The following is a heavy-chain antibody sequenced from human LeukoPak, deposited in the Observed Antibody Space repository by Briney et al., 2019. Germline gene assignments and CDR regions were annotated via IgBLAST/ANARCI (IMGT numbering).Heavy chain of an antibody. CDR2: FHPKDADM. CDR3: ATVQYALLPGYLNQMEV. J-gene: IGHJ6*04. D-gene: IGHD3-9*01. V-gene: IGHV1-24*01. Sequence: ASVKVSFKVSGYSVTEVAIHWVRQTHGEGLEWMGGFHPKDADMIYAQKFQGRVAMTQDTSTDTVYMELSSLRSEDTAIYYCATVQYALLPGYLNQMEVWGKGTTVTISS. CDR1: GYSVTEVA.